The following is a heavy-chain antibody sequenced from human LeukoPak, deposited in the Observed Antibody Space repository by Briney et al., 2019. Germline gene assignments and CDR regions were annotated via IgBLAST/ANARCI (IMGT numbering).Heavy chain of an antibody. CDR2: ISGSGGST. J-gene: IGHJ4*02. D-gene: IGHD5-12*01. CDR3: AKMGHRSKKWPFDY. V-gene: IGHV3-23*01. CDR1: GFTFSSYA. Sequence: GGSLRLSCAASGFTFSSYAMSWVRQAPGKGLEWVSAISGSGGSTYYADSVKGRFTITRDNSKNTLYLQMNSLRAEDTAVYYCAKMGHRSKKWPFDYWGQGTLVTVSS.